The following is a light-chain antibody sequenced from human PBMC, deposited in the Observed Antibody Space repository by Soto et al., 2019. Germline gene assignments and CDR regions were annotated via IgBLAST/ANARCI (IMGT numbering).Light chain of an antibody. CDR2: KAS. Sequence: DIEMTQSPSTLSASVGDRVTITCRATQSLNIWLAWYQQKPVKAPKLLISKASSLESGVPSRFSGSGSGTEFSLTISSLQPDDFATYYCQQYKAYSYTFGQGTKLEMK. J-gene: IGKJ2*01. V-gene: IGKV1-5*03. CDR3: QQYKAYSYT. CDR1: QSLNIW.